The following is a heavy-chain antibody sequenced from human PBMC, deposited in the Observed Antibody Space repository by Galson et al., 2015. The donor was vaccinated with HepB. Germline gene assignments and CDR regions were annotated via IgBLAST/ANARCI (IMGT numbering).Heavy chain of an antibody. CDR2: INAGNGNT. CDR3: AREDIAVAGDDYYYYGMDV. CDR1: GYTFTSYA. Sequence: SVKVSCKASGYTFTSYAMHWVRQAPGQRLEWMGWINAGNGNTKYSQKFQGRVTITRDTSASTAYMELSSLRSEDTAVYYCAREDIAVAGDDYYYYGMDVWGQGTTVTVSS. J-gene: IGHJ6*02. V-gene: IGHV1-3*01. D-gene: IGHD6-19*01.